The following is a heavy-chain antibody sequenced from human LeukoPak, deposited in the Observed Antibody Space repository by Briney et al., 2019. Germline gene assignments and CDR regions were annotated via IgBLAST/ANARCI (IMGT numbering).Heavy chain of an antibody. D-gene: IGHD3-10*01. CDR2: ISSSGSTI. J-gene: IGHJ4*02. Sequence: GGSLRLSCAASGFTFSSYEMNWVRQAPGKGLEWVSYISSSGSTIYYADSVKGRFTISRDNAKNSLYLQMNSLRAEDTALYYCAKDQGYYYGSGSYIFDYWGQGTLVTVSS. CDR1: GFTFSSYE. V-gene: IGHV3-48*03. CDR3: AKDQGYYYGSGSYIFDY.